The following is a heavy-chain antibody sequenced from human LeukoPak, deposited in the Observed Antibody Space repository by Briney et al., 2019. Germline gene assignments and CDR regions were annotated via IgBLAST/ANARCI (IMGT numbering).Heavy chain of an antibody. CDR2: IYHSGST. D-gene: IGHD5-18*01. CDR3: ARHLDTAMVPFDY. V-gene: IGHV4-38-2*01. Sequence: SETLSLTCAVSGYSISSGYYWGWIRQPPGKGLEWIGSIYHSGSTYYNPSLKSRVTISVDTSKNQFSLKLSSVTAADTAVYYCARHLDTAMVPFDYWGQGTLVTGSS. CDR1: GYSISSGYY. J-gene: IGHJ4*02.